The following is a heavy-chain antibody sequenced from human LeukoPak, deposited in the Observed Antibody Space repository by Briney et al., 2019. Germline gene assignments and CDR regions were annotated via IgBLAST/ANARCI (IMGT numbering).Heavy chain of an antibody. CDR3: ARDYCSSTSCYGGYYYYGMDV. D-gene: IGHD2-2*01. V-gene: IGHV3-21*01. CDR2: ISSSSSYI. Sequence: GGSLRLSCAASGFTFSSYSMNWVRQAPGKGLEWVSSISSSSSYIYYADSVKGRFTISRDNAKNSLYLQMNSLRAEDTAVYYCARDYCSSTSCYGGYYYYGMDVWGQGTTVTVSS. CDR1: GFTFSSYS. J-gene: IGHJ6*02.